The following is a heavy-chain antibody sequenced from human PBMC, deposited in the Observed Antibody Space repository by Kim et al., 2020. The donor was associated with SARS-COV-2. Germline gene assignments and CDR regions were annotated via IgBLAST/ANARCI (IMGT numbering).Heavy chain of an antibody. CDR1: GGTFSSYA. D-gene: IGHD3-10*01. V-gene: IGHV1-69*04. Sequence: SVKVSCKASGGTFSSYAISWVRQAPGQGLEWMGRIIPILGIANYAQKFQGRVTITADKSTSTAYMELSSLRSEDTAVYYCARDRGAIYYYYGMDVWGQGTTVTVSS. J-gene: IGHJ6*02. CDR3: ARDRGAIYYYYGMDV. CDR2: IIPILGIA.